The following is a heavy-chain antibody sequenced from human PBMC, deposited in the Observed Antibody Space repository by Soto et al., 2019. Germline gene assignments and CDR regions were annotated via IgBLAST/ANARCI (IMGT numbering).Heavy chain of an antibody. CDR1: GFTFSSYE. CDR2: ISSSGSTI. Sequence: GYLRLSCAASGFTFSSYEMNWVRQAPGKGLEWVSYISSSGSTIYYADSVKGRFTISRDNAKNSLYLQMNSLRAEDTAVYYCARVSSGWNFDFWGQGTLVTVSS. CDR3: ARVSSGWNFDF. D-gene: IGHD6-19*01. J-gene: IGHJ4*02. V-gene: IGHV3-48*03.